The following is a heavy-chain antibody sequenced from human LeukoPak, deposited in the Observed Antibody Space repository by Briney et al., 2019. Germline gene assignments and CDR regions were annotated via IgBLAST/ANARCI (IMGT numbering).Heavy chain of an antibody. J-gene: IGHJ4*02. CDR3: ATYRQVLLPFES. V-gene: IGHV3-23*01. D-gene: IGHD2-8*02. CDR2: IFPSGGEI. CDR1: GFTFSTFA. Sequence: GGSLRLSCAASGFTFSTFAMIWVRQPPGKGLEWVSSIFPSGGEIHYADSVRGRFTISRDNSKSTLSLQMNSLRADDTAIYYRATYRQVLLPFESWGQGTLVTASS.